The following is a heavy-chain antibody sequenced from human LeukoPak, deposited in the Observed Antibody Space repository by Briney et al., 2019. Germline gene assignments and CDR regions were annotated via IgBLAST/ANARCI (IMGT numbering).Heavy chain of an antibody. CDR3: ARRSGYCSSTSCSLGLDY. J-gene: IGHJ4*02. Sequence: GGALEISCQGSGYIFTSYWIGRVRQVPGKGREGMGVIYPGDSDTRYSPSFQGQVTISADKSSTTASLQGSCLQASDTAMYYCARRSGYCSSTSCSLGLDYWGQGTLVTVSS. D-gene: IGHD2-2*03. CDR1: GYIFTSYW. CDR2: IYPGDSDT. V-gene: IGHV5-51*01.